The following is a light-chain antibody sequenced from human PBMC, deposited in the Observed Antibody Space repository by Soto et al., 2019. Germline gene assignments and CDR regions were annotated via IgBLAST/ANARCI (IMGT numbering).Light chain of an antibody. CDR3: QQSYSNPLT. Sequence: DIQMTQSPSSLSASVGETVIITCRASETITRYLNWYQSKPGKAPRLLISAASSLQSGVPSSFRGSYSGTDCTLTISSLQPEDFATYYCQQSYSNPLTFGGGTKVDMK. CDR2: AAS. CDR1: ETITRY. J-gene: IGKJ4*01. V-gene: IGKV1-39*01.